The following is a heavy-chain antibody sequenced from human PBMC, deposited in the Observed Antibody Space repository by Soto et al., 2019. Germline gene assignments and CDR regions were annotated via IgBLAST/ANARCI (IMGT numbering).Heavy chain of an antibody. J-gene: IGHJ5*01. Sequence: PRQSLRPSRVVSGVTSREYSMHCGRQVPEKGMEWVSLISWDGSRSYYADSVKGRFIISRDNNKESLSLLMTSLGTEDSGLFYCAKDVCSGVNTACHTRPDSWG. CDR3: AKDVCSGVNTACHTRPDS. CDR2: ISWDGSRS. D-gene: IGHD6-25*01. CDR1: GVTSREYS. V-gene: IGHV3-43*01.